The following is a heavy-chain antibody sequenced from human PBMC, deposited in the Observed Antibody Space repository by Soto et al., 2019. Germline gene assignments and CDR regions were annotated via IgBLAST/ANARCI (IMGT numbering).Heavy chain of an antibody. V-gene: IGHV3-30*18. D-gene: IGHD2-2*01. Sequence: GGSLRLSCAASGFSFSTYGMHWVRQAPGKGLEWVAVIAYDGSDKYYADSVKGRFSISRDNSKNTLYLQMNSLRAEDMAVYYCAKVTGYCTSASCRRDYYYYYGMDVWGQGTTVTVYS. CDR2: IAYDGSDK. CDR3: AKVTGYCTSASCRRDYYYYYGMDV. J-gene: IGHJ6*02. CDR1: GFSFSTYG.